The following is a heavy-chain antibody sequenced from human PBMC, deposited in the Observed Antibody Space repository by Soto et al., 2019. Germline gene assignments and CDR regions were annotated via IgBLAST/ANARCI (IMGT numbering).Heavy chain of an antibody. D-gene: IGHD3-3*01. V-gene: IGHV4-61*01. CDR2: VSYRGIT. CDR3: ARDREYSFGLTYDI. J-gene: IGHJ3*02. CDR1: GGSVSRDSYF. Sequence: SETLSLTCTVSGGSVSRDSYFWILVRQPPGKGLEWIGYVSYRGITTYNPSLKSRVTILLGTSKNQISLNLRSVTAADTAVYYCARDREYSFGLTYDIWGQGTMVTVSS.